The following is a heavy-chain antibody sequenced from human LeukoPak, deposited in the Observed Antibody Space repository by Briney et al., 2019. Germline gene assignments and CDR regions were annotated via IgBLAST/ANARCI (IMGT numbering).Heavy chain of an antibody. CDR1: GFSLSTSGVG. CDR2: IYWDEDK. J-gene: IGHJ4*02. D-gene: IGHD5-24*01. Sequence: SGPTLVNPTQTLTLTCTCSGFSLSTSGVGVGWIRQPPGKALEGLALIYWDEDKRYSPSLKSRLTITNDTSKNQVVLTMTNMDPVDTATYYCAHSRWLQFERVDYFDYWGQGTLVTVSS. CDR3: AHSRWLQFERVDYFDY. V-gene: IGHV2-5*02.